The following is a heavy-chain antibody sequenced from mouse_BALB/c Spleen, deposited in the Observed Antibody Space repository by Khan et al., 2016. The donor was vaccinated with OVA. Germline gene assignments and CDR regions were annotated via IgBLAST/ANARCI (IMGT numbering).Heavy chain of an antibody. CDR3: ARRNYFGYTFAY. CDR1: GYSFTDYY. D-gene: IGHD1-2*01. J-gene: IGHJ3*01. CDR2: ISPGSGDT. V-gene: IGHV1-77*01. Sequence: QMQLEESGAELARPGASVKLSCKASGYSFTDYYINWVKQRTGQGLEWIGEISPGSGDTYYNEKFKGKATLTADKSSSTAYMPLSSLTSEASAVYFCARRNYFGYTFAYWGQGTLVTVSA.